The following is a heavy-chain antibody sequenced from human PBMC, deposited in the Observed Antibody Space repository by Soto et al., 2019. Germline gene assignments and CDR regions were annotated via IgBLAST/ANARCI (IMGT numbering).Heavy chain of an antibody. CDR1: GGSISSSSYY. CDR2: IYYSGST. Sequence: AETLSLTCTVSGGSISSSSYYWGWIRQPPGKGLEWIGSIYYSGSTYYNPSLKSRVTISVDTSKNQFSLKLSSVTAADTAVYYCARRVGVAAVFDYWGQGPLVTVSS. J-gene: IGHJ4*02. D-gene: IGHD2-15*01. V-gene: IGHV4-39*01. CDR3: ARRVGVAAVFDY.